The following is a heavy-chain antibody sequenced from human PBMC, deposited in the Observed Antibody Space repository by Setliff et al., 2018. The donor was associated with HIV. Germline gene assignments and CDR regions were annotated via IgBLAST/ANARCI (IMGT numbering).Heavy chain of an antibody. CDR2: IISILGTP. CDR1: GGTFSAYA. D-gene: IGHD2-15*01. J-gene: IGHJ3*01. V-gene: IGHV1-69*04. Sequence: GASVKVSCRAPGGTFSAYAVNWVRQAPGQGLEWMGRIISILGTPNYSHKFQGRVTITADKSTTTTYMELSSLRSDDTAIYYCARDFHVLGYCSADSCPYDASDVWGQGTMVTVSS. CDR3: ARDFHVLGYCSADSCPYDASDV.